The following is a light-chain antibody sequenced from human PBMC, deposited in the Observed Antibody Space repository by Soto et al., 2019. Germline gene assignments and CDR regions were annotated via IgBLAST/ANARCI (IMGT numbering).Light chain of an antibody. CDR3: KRYTSAPRIT. V-gene: IGKV1-27*01. Sequence: DIQMTQSPSSLSASVGARVTITCRASQVISNDLAWYQQKPGKGPKLLIYAASTLQSGVPSRFSGSGSGTDFTLTISSLQPEDVATSYCKRYTSAPRITFGPGTKVDIK. J-gene: IGKJ3*01. CDR2: AAS. CDR1: QVISND.